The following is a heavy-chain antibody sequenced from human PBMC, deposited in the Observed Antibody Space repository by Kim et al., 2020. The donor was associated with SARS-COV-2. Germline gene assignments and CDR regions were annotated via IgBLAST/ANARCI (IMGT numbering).Heavy chain of an antibody. Sequence: SETLSLTCTVSGGPINTGNYYWSWIRQHPEKGLEWIGHIHYSGTTYYIPSLKGRVTISVDTSKNQFFLDLRSVTAADSATYYCARGKYTSSWYRGDLDYWGQGVLVTVSS. J-gene: IGHJ4*02. V-gene: IGHV4-31*03. CDR3: ARGKYTSSWYRGDLDY. CDR1: GGPINTGNYY. D-gene: IGHD6-13*01. CDR2: IHYSGTT.